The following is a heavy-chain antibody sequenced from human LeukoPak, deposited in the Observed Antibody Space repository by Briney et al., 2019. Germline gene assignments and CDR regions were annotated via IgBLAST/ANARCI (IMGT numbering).Heavy chain of an antibody. CDR3: AKERWTTTAFDI. CDR2: INVSGGST. V-gene: IGHV3-23*01. CDR1: GFTFCSYA. Sequence: PGGSLRLSCAASGFTFCSYAMSWVRQAPGKGLEWVSLINVSGGSTYYADSVKGRFTISRDNSKNTLFLQMDSLRAEDTAVYYCAKERWTTTAFDIWGQGTMVTVSS. D-gene: IGHD3/OR15-3a*01. J-gene: IGHJ3*02.